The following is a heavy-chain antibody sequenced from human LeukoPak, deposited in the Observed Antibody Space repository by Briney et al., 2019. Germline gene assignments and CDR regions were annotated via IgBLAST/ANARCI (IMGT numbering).Heavy chain of an antibody. CDR1: GFTFSSYS. CDR3: ATDYYGSGSYYGPYYYYGMDV. D-gene: IGHD3-10*01. J-gene: IGHJ6*02. CDR2: ITTSSTYI. V-gene: IGHV3-21*01. Sequence: GGSLRLSCAASGFTFSSYSMSWVRQAPGKGLEWVSSITTSSTYISYADSVKGRFTISRDNAKNSLYLQMNSLRAEDTAVYYCATDYYGSGSYYGPYYYYGMDVWGQGTTVTVSS.